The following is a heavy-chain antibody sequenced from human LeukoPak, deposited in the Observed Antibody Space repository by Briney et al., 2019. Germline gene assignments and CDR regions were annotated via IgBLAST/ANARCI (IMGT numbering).Heavy chain of an antibody. D-gene: IGHD1-1*01. CDR2: ISGSGGST. CDR3: AKDLNWNDPHYYYYYGMDV. J-gene: IGHJ6*02. Sequence: GGSLRLSCAASGFTFSSYAMSWVRQAPGKGLEWVSAISGSGGSTYYADSVKGRFTISRDNSKNTLYPQMNSLRAEDTAVYYCAKDLNWNDPHYYYYYGMDVWGQGTTVTVSS. CDR1: GFTFSSYA. V-gene: IGHV3-23*01.